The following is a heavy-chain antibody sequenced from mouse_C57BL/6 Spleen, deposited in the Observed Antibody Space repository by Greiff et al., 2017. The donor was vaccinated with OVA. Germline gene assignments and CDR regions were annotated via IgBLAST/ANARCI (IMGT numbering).Heavy chain of an antibody. Sequence: VQLQQSGAELVKPGASVKMSCKASGYTFTSYWITWVKQRPGQGLEWIGDIYPGSGSTNYNEKFKSKATLTVDTSSSTAYMQLSSLTSEDSAVYYCARPHYYGSSSAWFAYWGKGTLVTVSA. CDR1: GYTFTSYW. CDR3: ARPHYYGSSSAWFAY. D-gene: IGHD1-1*01. V-gene: IGHV1-55*01. J-gene: IGHJ3*01. CDR2: IYPGSGST.